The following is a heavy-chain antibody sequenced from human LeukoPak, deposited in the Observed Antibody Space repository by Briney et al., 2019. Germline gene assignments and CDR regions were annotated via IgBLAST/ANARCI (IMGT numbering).Heavy chain of an antibody. D-gene: IGHD3-22*01. CDR1: EYNFTTYW. V-gene: IGHV5-51*01. J-gene: IGHJ4*02. CDR3: ARWRVIYYDSSGYYSYYFDY. CDR2: IYPGDSDT. Sequence: GESLKISCTGFEYNFTTYWIGWVRQMPGKGLEWMGIIYPGDSDTRYSPSFRGQVTISADKSISTAYLQWSSLKASDTAMYYCARWRVIYYDSSGYYSYYFDYWGQGTLVTVST.